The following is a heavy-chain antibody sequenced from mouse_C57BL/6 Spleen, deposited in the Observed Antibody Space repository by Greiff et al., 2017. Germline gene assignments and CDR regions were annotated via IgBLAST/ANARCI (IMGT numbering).Heavy chain of an antibody. J-gene: IGHJ3*01. Sequence: VQLQQPGAELVRPGTSVKLSCKASGYTFTSYWMHWVKQRPGQGLEWIGVIDPSDSYTNYNQKFKGKATLTVDTSSSTAYMQLSSLTSEDSAVYYCARDYDGRFAYWGQGTLVTVSA. CDR2: IDPSDSYT. CDR3: ARDYDGRFAY. D-gene: IGHD1-1*01. CDR1: GYTFTSYW. V-gene: IGHV1-59*01.